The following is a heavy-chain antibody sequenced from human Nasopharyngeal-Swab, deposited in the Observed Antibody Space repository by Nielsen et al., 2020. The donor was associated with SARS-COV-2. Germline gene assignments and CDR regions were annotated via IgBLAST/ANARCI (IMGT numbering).Heavy chain of an antibody. CDR3: TRGANGYNFGCYYYGMDV. V-gene: IGHV3-74*01. D-gene: IGHD5-24*01. Sequence: WIRQPPGKGLVWVSRINSDGSSTSYADSVKGRFTISRDNAKNTLYLQMNNLRAEDTAVYYCTRGANGYNFGCYYYGMDVWGQGTTVTVSS. CDR2: INSDGSST. J-gene: IGHJ6*02.